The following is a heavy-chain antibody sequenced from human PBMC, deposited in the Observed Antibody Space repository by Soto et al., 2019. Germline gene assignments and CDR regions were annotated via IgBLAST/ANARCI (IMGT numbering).Heavy chain of an antibody. D-gene: IGHD2-15*01. V-gene: IGHV4-59*01. CDR2: IYYSGST. J-gene: IGHJ4*02. Sequence: PSETLSLTCTICGGSISSYYWSWIRQPPGKGLEWIGYIYYSGSTNYNPSLKSRVTISVDTSKNQFSLKLSSVTAADTAVYYCAGTRGYCSGGSCPTVVDYWGQGTLVTVS. CDR3: AGTRGYCSGGSCPTVVDY. CDR1: GGSISSYY.